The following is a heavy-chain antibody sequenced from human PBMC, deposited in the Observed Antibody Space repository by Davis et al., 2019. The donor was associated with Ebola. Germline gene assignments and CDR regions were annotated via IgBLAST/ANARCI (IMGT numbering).Heavy chain of an antibody. V-gene: IGHV4-59*12. D-gene: IGHD1-7*01. CDR2: IYYSGST. CDR1: GGSISSYY. J-gene: IGHJ4*02. CDR3: ARVRGITGTTSRFDY. Sequence: MPSETLSLTCTVSGGSISSYYWSWIRQPPGKGLEWIGYIYYSGSTNYNPSLKSRVTISVDTSKNQFSLKLSSVTAADTAVYYCARVRGITGTTSRFDYWGQGTLVTVSS.